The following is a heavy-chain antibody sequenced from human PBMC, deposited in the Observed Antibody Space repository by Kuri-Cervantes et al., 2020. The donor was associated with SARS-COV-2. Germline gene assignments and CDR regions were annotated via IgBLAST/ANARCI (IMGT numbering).Heavy chain of an antibody. CDR3: ARDQGWLDPWWFDP. CDR1: GFTFSSYE. V-gene: IGHV3-48*03. D-gene: IGHD6-19*01. Sequence: GGSLRLSCAASGFTFSSYEMNWVRQAPGKGLEWVSYISSSGSTIYYADSVKGRFTISRDNAKNSLYLQMNSLRAEDTAVYYCARDQGWLDPWWFDPWGQGTLVTVSS. CDR2: ISSSGSTI. J-gene: IGHJ5*02.